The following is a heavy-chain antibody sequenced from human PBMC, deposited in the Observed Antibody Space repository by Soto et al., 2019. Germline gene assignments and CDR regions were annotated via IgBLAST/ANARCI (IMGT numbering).Heavy chain of an antibody. Sequence: SVKVSCKASGGTFSSYRINWVRQAPGQGLEWVGGIVPIYRTADYAQKFQGRVTITADESARTSYMEPRSLKSQDTAVYYCVRDSGAKLSSSWGQGTLVTVSS. D-gene: IGHD6-13*01. CDR3: VRDSGAKLSSS. J-gene: IGHJ4*02. V-gene: IGHV1-69*13. CDR1: GGTFSSYR. CDR2: IVPIYRTA.